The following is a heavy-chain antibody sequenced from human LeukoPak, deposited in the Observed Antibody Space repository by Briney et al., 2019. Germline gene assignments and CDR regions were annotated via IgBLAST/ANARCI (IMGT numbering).Heavy chain of an antibody. CDR3: AKELQTYDFGSGSVDY. Sequence: QPGGSLRLSCAASGFTFSSYGMHWVRQAPGKGLEWVAFIRYDGSNKYYADSVKGRFTISRDNSKNTLYLQMNSLRAEDTAVYYCAKELQTYDFGSGSVDYWGQGTLVTVSS. CDR2: IRYDGSNK. CDR1: GFTFSSYG. D-gene: IGHD3-3*01. V-gene: IGHV3-30*02. J-gene: IGHJ4*02.